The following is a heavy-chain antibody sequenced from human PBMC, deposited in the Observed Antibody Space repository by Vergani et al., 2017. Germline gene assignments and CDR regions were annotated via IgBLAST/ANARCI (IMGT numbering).Heavy chain of an antibody. J-gene: IGHJ4*02. CDR3: ARDLVEYDILTGYYDLNRGYDY. V-gene: IGHV1-46*01. CDR1: GYTFTSYY. D-gene: IGHD3-9*01. CDR2: INPSGGST. Sequence: QVQLVQSGAEVKKPGASVKVSCKASGYTFTSYYMHWVRQAPGQGLEWMGIINPSGGSTSYAQKFQGRVTMTRDTSTSTVYMELSSLRSEDTAVYYCARDLVEYDILTGYYDLNRGYDYWGQGTLVTVSS.